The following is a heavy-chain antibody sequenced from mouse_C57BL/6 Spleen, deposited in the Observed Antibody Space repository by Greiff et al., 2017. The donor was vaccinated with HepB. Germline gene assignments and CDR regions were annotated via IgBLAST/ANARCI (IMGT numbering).Heavy chain of an antibody. V-gene: IGHV10-1*01. CDR1: GFSFNTYA. CDR3: VRHEIYYDYDKGFDY. Sequence: EVKLVESGGGLVQPKGSLKLSCAASGFSFNTYAMNWVRQAPGKGLEWVARIRSKSNNYATYYADSVKDRFTISRDDSESMLYLQMNNLKTEDTAMYYCVRHEIYYDYDKGFDYWGQGTTLTVSS. J-gene: IGHJ2*01. CDR2: IRSKSNNYAT. D-gene: IGHD2-4*01.